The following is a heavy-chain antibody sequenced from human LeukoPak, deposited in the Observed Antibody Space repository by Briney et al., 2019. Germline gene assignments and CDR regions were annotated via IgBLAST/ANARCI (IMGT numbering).Heavy chain of an antibody. J-gene: IGHJ4*02. V-gene: IGHV3-23*01. D-gene: IGHD3-16*01. CDR3: AKDTDYRRGGELDY. CDR1: GFTFRSYA. CDR2: ISGSGGST. Sequence: GGSLRLSCAASGFTFRSYAMSWVRQAPGEGLEWVSVISGSGGSTYYADSVKGRFTISRDNSKNTLYLQMNSLRAEDTAVYYCAKDTDYRRGGELDYWGQGTLVTVSS.